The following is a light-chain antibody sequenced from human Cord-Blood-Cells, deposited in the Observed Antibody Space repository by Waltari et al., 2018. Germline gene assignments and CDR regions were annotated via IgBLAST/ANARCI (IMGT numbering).Light chain of an antibody. V-gene: IGLV2-14*01. CDR2: DVS. CDR3: SSYTSSSTWV. J-gene: IGLJ3*02. Sequence: QSALTQPASVSGSPGQSITISCTGTSSDVGGYNYVSWYQQHQGKPPKLMIYDVSKRPSGVSNRFSGSKSGNTASLTISGLQAEDEADYYCSSYTSSSTWVFGGGTKLTVL. CDR1: SSDVGGYNY.